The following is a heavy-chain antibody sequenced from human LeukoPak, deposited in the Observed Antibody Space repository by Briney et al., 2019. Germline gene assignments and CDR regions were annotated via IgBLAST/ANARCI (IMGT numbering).Heavy chain of an antibody. V-gene: IGHV4-30-4*01. D-gene: IGHD6-13*01. CDR2: IYYSGST. CDR3: ARDTAAAGTGYFDY. Sequence: SETLSLTCTVSGGSISSGDYYWSWIRQPPGKGLEWIGYIYYSGSTYYNPSLKSRVTISVDTSKNQFSLKLSSVTAADTAVYYCARDTAAAGTGYFDYWGQGTLVTVSS. CDR1: GGSISSGDYY. J-gene: IGHJ4*02.